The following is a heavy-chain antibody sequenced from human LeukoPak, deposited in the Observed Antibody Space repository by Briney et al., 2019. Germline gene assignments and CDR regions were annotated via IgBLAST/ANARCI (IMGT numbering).Heavy chain of an antibody. CDR2: INPSGGST. Sequence: GASVKVSCKASGYTFTSYYIHWVRQAPGQGLEWMGVINPSGGSTSYAQKFQGRVTMTRDTSTSTVYVELSGLRSEDTAVYYCARDCSGERCFNFDYWGQGTLVTVSS. J-gene: IGHJ4*02. CDR3: ARDCSGERCFNFDY. D-gene: IGHD2-15*01. CDR1: GYTFTSYY. V-gene: IGHV1-46*01.